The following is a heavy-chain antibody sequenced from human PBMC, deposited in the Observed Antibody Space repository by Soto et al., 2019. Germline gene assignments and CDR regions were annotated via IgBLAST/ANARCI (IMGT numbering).Heavy chain of an antibody. V-gene: IGHV3-30*18. Sequence: PGGPLRLCCAACGITLSNYGMHWVRQAPGKGLEWVAAISYDGSNKYYADSVKGRFTISRDNSKNTLYMQMNSLRAEDTAVYYCAKEPLSGYYYGGVFDYWGQGTLVTVSS. J-gene: IGHJ4*02. CDR3: AKEPLSGYYYGGVFDY. CDR2: ISYDGSNK. D-gene: IGHD3-22*01. CDR1: GITLSNYG.